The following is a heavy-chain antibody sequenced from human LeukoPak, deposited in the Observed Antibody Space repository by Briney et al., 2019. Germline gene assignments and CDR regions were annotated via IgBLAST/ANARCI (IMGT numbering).Heavy chain of an antibody. J-gene: IGHJ6*03. V-gene: IGHV4-34*01. CDR3: ASGRAGRGYSYVIYYYYYMDV. Sequence: SPSLSPAWAVYGRSLGGYYCSSVRQPPGKGLGCIGEINLRGSTNYNPSLKSRVTISVDTSKYKFSLKLSSETAADTAVYYCASGRAGRGYSYVIYYYYYMDVWGKGTTVTVSS. CDR1: GRSLGGYY. CDR2: INLRGST. D-gene: IGHD5-18*01.